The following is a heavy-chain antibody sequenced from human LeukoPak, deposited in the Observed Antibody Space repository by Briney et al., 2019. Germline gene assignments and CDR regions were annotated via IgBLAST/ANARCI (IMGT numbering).Heavy chain of an antibody. CDR1: GYTFSSYN. V-gene: IGHV3-21*01. Sequence: GGSLRLSCAGSGYTFSSYNMNWVRQAPGKGLEWVSSISSSSSYIYYADSVKGRFTISRDNAKNSLYLQMNSLRAEDTAVYYCARDEADTAMVPIDYWGPGTLVSVSS. CDR2: ISSSSSYI. J-gene: IGHJ4*02. D-gene: IGHD5-18*01. CDR3: ARDEADTAMVPIDY.